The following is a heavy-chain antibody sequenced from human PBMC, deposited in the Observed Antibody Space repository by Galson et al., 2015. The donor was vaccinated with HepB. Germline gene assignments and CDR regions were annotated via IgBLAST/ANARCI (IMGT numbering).Heavy chain of an antibody. CDR1: GFTFSSYG. Sequence: SLRLSCAASGFTFSSYGMHWVRQAPGKGLEWVAVISYDGSNKYYADSVKGRFTISRDNSKNTLYLQMNSLRAEDTAVYYCAKDRTAVAEHPGYWGQGTLVTVSS. CDR3: AKDRTAVAEHPGY. J-gene: IGHJ4*02. D-gene: IGHD6-19*01. CDR2: ISYDGSNK. V-gene: IGHV3-30*18.